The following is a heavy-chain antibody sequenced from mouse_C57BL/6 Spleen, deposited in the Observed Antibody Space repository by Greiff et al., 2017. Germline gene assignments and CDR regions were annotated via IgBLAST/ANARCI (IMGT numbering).Heavy chain of an antibody. CDR2: IWSGGST. CDR1: GFSLPSYG. Sequence: QVQLKQSGPGLVQPSQSLSITCPVSGFSLPSYGVHWVRPSPGTGLEWLGVIWSGGSTDYNAAFISRLSISKDNSQSQFFFKMNSLQADDTAIYYCASRPGGNYFYAMDYWGQGTSVTVSA. D-gene: IGHD2-1*01. CDR3: ASRPGGNYFYAMDY. J-gene: IGHJ4*01. V-gene: IGHV2-2*01.